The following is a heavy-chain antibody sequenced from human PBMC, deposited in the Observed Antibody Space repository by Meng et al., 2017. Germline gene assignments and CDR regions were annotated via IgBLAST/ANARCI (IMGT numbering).Heavy chain of an antibody. Sequence: GSLRLSCTVSGGSVSSGSYYWSWIRQPPGKGLEWIGYIYYSGSTNYNPSLKSRVTISVDTSKNQFSLKLSSVTAADTAVYYCARSYYYYDSSGYYYYYYGMDVWGQGTTVTVSS. J-gene: IGHJ6*02. CDR2: IYYSGST. CDR3: ARSYYYYDSSGYYYYYYGMDV. CDR1: GGSVSSGSYY. D-gene: IGHD3-22*01. V-gene: IGHV4-61*01.